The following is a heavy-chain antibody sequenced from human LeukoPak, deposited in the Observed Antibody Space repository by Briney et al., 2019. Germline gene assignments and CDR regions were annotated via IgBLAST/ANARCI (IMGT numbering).Heavy chain of an antibody. J-gene: IGHJ4*02. CDR2: INSDGSST. V-gene: IGHV3-74*01. CDR1: GFTFSSYW. D-gene: IGHD5-24*01. Sequence: SGGSLRLSCAASGFTFSSYWMHWVRQAPGKGLVWVSRINSDGSSTSYADSVKGRFTISRDNAKNTLYLQMNSLRAEDTAVYYCAREGEEMACFDYWGQGTLVTVSS. CDR3: AREGEEMACFDY.